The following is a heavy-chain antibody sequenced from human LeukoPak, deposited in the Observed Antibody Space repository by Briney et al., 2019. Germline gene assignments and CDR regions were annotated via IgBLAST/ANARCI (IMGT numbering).Heavy chain of an antibody. CDR1: GFTFSNFA. D-gene: IGHD3-16*01. CDR3: AKVRGGRSWYYYGMDV. V-gene: IGHV3-30-3*01. J-gene: IGHJ6*02. CDR2: ISYDGDNE. Sequence: GGSLRLSCAASGFTFSNFAMHWVCQAPGKGLECVAVISYDGDNEYYADSVKGQFTISRDNSKDRLYLQMNSLRPEDTAMYYCAKVRGGRSWYYYGMDVWGRGTTVTVSS.